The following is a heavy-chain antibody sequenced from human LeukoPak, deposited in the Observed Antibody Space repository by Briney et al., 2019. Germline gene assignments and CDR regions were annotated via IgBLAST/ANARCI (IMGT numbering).Heavy chain of an antibody. CDR1: GFTFSSYA. CDR3: ASAGTSESYSRVDY. CDR2: IKQDGSEK. J-gene: IGHJ4*02. V-gene: IGHV3-7*01. D-gene: IGHD3-10*01. Sequence: GGSLRLSCAASGFTFSSYAMHWVRQAPGKGLEWVANIKQDGSEKYYVDSVKGRFTISRDNAKSSLYLQMNSLRAEDTAVYYCASAGTSESYSRVDYWGQGTLVTVSS.